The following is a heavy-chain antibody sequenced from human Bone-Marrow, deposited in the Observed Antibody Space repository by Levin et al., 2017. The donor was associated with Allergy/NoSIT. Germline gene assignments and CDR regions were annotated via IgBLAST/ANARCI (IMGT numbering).Heavy chain of an antibody. J-gene: IGHJ5*02. CDR2: FSGSDSRT. CDR1: GFTFNSYV. D-gene: IGHD3/OR15-3a*01. Sequence: GESLKISCAASGFTFNSYVMSWVRQVPGKGLEWVSGFSGSDSRTFYVDSVKGRFTISRDTFNDILFLQMNSLRAEDTAYYYCVKGGRGVDMILDAWGQGTLVTVSS. V-gene: IGHV3-23*01. CDR3: VKGGRGVDMILDA.